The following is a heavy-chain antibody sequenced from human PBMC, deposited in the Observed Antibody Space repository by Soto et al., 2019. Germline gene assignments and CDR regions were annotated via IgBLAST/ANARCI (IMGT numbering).Heavy chain of an antibody. CDR2: IYYSGST. CDR1: GGSISSSSYY. J-gene: IGHJ5*02. CDR3: ATQYSSSSVWFDP. V-gene: IGHV4-39*01. D-gene: IGHD6-6*01. Sequence: SETLSLTCTVSGGSISSSSYYWGWIRQPPGKGLEWIGSIYYSGSTYYNPSLKSRVTISVDTSKNQISLKLSSVTAADTAVYYCATQYSSSSVWFDPWGQGTLVTVSS.